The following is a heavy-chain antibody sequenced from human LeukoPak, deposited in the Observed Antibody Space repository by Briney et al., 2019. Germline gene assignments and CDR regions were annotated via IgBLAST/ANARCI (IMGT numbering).Heavy chain of an antibody. D-gene: IGHD3-9*01. V-gene: IGHV3-30*18. CDR3: AKAQLNYDILTGYYADPDAFDI. Sequence: PGGSLRLSCAASGFTFSNYGMHWVHQAPGKGLEWVAVISDDGSNKHYTDSVKGRFTISRDNSKNTMLLQMNSLRAEDTAVYYCAKAQLNYDILTGYYADPDAFDIWGQGTMVTVSS. J-gene: IGHJ3*02. CDR2: ISDDGSNK. CDR1: GFTFSNYG.